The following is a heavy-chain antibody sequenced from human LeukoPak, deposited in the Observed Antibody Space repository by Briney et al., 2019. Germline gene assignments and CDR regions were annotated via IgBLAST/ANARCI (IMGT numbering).Heavy chain of an antibody. Sequence: RGSLRLSCAASGFTFSSYGMYSVRRAPGKGLEWVAFIRDDGSNKYYADSVKGRFTISRDNSKKTLYLQMNSLRTEDTAVYYCAKKSYSDYWGQGTLVTVSS. CDR2: IRDDGSNK. D-gene: IGHD1-26*01. J-gene: IGHJ4*02. CDR1: GFTFSSYG. V-gene: IGHV3-30*02. CDR3: AKKSYSDY.